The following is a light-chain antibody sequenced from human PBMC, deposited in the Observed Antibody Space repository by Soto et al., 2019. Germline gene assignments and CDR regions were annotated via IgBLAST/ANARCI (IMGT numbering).Light chain of an antibody. V-gene: IGLV2-11*01. J-gene: IGLJ1*01. Sequence: QSVLTQPRSVSGSPGQSVTISCTGNSSDVGDYNYVSWYQQHLGKAPKLMIYEFSKRPSGVSNRFSGFKSGNTASLTIFGLQAEDEADYYCCSYAGSSTYVFGTGTKVTVL. CDR1: SSDVGDYNY. CDR3: CSYAGSSTYV. CDR2: EFS.